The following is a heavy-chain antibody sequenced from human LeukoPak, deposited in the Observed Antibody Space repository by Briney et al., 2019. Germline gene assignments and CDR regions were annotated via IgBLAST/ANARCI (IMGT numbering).Heavy chain of an antibody. Sequence: SETLSLTCTVSGGSISSGGYYWSRIRQHPGKGLEWIGYIYYSGSTYYNPSLKSRVTISVDTSKNQFSLKLSSVTAADTAVYYCARDSSSQVSWFDPWGQGTLVTVSS. CDR2: IYYSGST. V-gene: IGHV4-31*03. J-gene: IGHJ5*02. CDR1: GGSISSGGYY. CDR3: ARDSSSQVSWFDP. D-gene: IGHD6-13*01.